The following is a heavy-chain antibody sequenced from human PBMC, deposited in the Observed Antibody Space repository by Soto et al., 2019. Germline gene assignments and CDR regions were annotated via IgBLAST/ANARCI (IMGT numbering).Heavy chain of an antibody. Sequence: ASVKVSCKASGYTFTSYAMHWVRQAPGQRLEWMGWINAGNGNTKYSQKFQGRVTITRDTSASTTYMELSSLRSEDTAEYYCARGRLVIVGALTFDPWGQGTLVTVSS. D-gene: IGHD1-26*01. V-gene: IGHV1-3*01. CDR1: GYTFTSYA. J-gene: IGHJ5*02. CDR2: INAGNGNT. CDR3: ARGRLVIVGALTFDP.